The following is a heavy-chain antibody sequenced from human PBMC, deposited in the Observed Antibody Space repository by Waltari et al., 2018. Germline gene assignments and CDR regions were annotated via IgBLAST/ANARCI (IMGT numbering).Heavy chain of an antibody. J-gene: IGHJ4*02. CDR3: ARVSFSGSYGPFDY. CDR1: GFTFSSYA. V-gene: IGHV3-30-3*01. Sequence: QVQLVESGGGVVQPGRSLRLSCAASGFTFSSYAMHWVRQAPGKGLEWVAVISYDGSNKYYADSVKGRFTISRDNSKNTLYLQMNSLRAEDTAVYYCARVSFSGSYGPFDYWGQGTLVTVSS. CDR2: ISYDGSNK. D-gene: IGHD1-26*01.